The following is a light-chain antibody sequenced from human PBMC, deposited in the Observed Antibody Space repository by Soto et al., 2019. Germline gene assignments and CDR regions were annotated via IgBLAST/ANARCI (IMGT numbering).Light chain of an antibody. CDR3: SSYTISSTLV. V-gene: IGLV2-14*01. CDR1: SSDVGDYNY. CDR2: EVS. Sequence: QSALTQPASVSGSPGQSITISCTGTSSDVGDYNYVSWYQQHPGKAPKLMIYEVSNRPSGVSNRFSGSKSGNTASLTISGLQAEDEADYYCSSYTISSTLVIGGGTQLTVL. J-gene: IGLJ2*01.